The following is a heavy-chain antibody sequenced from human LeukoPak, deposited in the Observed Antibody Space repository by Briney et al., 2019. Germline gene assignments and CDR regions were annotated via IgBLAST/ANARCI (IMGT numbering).Heavy chain of an antibody. D-gene: IGHD5-12*01. V-gene: IGHV3-66*04. CDR3: VKQSGYRGYDFFDY. CDR2: IYSGGST. J-gene: IGHJ4*02. CDR1: GFIVSNNY. Sequence: GGSLRLSCAASGFIVSNNYMTWVRQAPGKGLEWVSAIYSGGSTYYSNSVKGRFTISRDNSKNRLYLQMNSLRAEDTAVYYCVKQSGYRGYDFFDYWGQGALVTVSS.